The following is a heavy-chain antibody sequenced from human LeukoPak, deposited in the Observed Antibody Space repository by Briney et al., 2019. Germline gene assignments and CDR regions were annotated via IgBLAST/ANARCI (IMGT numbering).Heavy chain of an antibody. J-gene: IGHJ5*02. D-gene: IGHD6-19*01. CDR3: ARISGVAGGHNWFDP. V-gene: IGHV1-2*02. CDR2: INPNSGGT. CDR1: GYTFTSYG. Sequence: GASVKVSCKASGYTFTSYGISWVRQAPGQGLEWMGWINPNSGGTNYAQKFQGRVTMTRDTSISTAYMELSRLRSDDTAVYYRARISGVAGGHNWFDPWGQGTLVTVSS.